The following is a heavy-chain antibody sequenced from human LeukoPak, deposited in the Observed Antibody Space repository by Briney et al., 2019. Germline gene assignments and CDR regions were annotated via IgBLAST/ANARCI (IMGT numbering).Heavy chain of an antibody. D-gene: IGHD5-12*01. CDR2: IIPIFGTA. Sequence: AASVKVSCKASGGTFSSYAISWVRQAPGQGLEWMGGIIPIFGTANYAQKFQGRVTITADESTSTAYMELSSLRSEDTAVYYCARGGIVATIDPGNWFDPWGQGTLVTVSS. J-gene: IGHJ5*02. CDR1: GGTFSSYA. V-gene: IGHV1-69*13. CDR3: ARGGIVATIDPGNWFDP.